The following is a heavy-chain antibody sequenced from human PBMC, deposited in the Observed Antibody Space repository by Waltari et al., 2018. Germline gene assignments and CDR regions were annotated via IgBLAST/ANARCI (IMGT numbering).Heavy chain of an antibody. D-gene: IGHD6-6*01. CDR1: GYNFTDHY. CDR2: VDPEDGET. V-gene: IGHV1-69-2*01. Sequence: EVQLVQSGAEVKKPGATVKISCKASGYNFTDHYMHWVQPAPGKGLEWMGRVDPEDGETIYAEKFQGRVTITADTSTDTAYMELSSLRSEDTAVYYCATDGRIAARRSVGYWGQGTLVTVSS. J-gene: IGHJ4*02. CDR3: ATDGRIAARRSVGY.